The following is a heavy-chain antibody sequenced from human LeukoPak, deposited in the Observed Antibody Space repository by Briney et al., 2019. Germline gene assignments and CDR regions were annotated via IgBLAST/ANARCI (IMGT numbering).Heavy chain of an antibody. V-gene: IGHV4-59*01. D-gene: IGHD3-22*01. CDR3: ARSSEGRYYYDSSGYTYFYYYMDV. CDR2: IYYSGST. J-gene: IGHJ6*03. Sequence: SETLSLTCTVSGGSISSYYWSWIRQPPGKGLEWIGYIYYSGSTNYNPSLKSRVTISVDTSKNQFSLRLSSVTAADTAVYYCARSSEGRYYYDSSGYTYFYYYMDVWGKGTTVTISS. CDR1: GGSISSYY.